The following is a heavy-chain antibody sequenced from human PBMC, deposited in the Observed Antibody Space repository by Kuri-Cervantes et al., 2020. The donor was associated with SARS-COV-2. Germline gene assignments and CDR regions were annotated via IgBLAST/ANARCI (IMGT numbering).Heavy chain of an antibody. V-gene: IGHV3-11*04. J-gene: IGHJ6*02. D-gene: IGHD3-10*01. CDR1: GGSFSGYY. Sequence: GGSLRLSCAVYGGSFSGYYWSWIRQPPGKGLEWVSYISSSSSTIYYADSVKGRFTISRDNAKNSLYLQMNSLRDEDTAVYYCARDGGALMDVWGQGTTVTVSS. CDR3: ARDGGALMDV. CDR2: ISSSSSTI.